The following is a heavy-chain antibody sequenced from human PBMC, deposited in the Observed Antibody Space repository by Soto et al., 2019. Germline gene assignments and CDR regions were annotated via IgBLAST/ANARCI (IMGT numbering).Heavy chain of an antibody. CDR3: VVMGNVAVSNPRSFDY. V-gene: IGHV1-69*18. Sequence: QVQLVQSGAEVKKPGSSVKVSCKASGATFSGYAINWVRQAPGQGLEWLGRIVPIFETLNYAERFQGRVAITADESTTTVYMELTNLTHEDPAVYYCVVMGNVAVSNPRSFDYWGQWTQVTVSS. CDR1: GATFSGYA. D-gene: IGHD6-19*01. J-gene: IGHJ4*02. CDR2: IVPIFETL.